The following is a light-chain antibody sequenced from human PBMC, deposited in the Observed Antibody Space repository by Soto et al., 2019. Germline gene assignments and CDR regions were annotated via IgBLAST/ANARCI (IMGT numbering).Light chain of an antibody. CDR3: SSYSDTNICV. Sequence: QSVLTQPASVSGSPGQSITISCTGTSNDVGFYDLVSWYQQHPGKAPKLLIYEGSKRPSGVSDRFSGSKSGNTASLTISGLQSEEEADYYCSSYSDTNICVFGTGTKVTVL. J-gene: IGLJ1*01. V-gene: IGLV2-23*01. CDR1: SNDVGFYDL. CDR2: EGS.